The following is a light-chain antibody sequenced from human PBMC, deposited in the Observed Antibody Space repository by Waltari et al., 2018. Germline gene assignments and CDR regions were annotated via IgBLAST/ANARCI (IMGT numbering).Light chain of an antibody. Sequence: KFMLTQPHSVSESPGRTVTISCTGSSGSIASHYVQWYRLRPGSAPTTVIYEDNQRPSGIPDRFSGSIDSSSNSASLTISGLETEDEADYYCQSHYGSDVVFGGGTKLTVL. CDR1: SGSIASHY. J-gene: IGLJ3*02. CDR3: QSHYGSDVV. V-gene: IGLV6-57*02. CDR2: EDN.